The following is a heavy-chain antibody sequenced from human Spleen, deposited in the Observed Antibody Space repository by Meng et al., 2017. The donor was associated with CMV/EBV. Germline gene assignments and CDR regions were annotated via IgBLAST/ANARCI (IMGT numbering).Heavy chain of an antibody. CDR2: IYYSGST. CDR1: SISSSSYY. J-gene: IGHJ5*02. Sequence: SISSSSYYGGWIRQPPGKGLEWIGSIYYSGSTYYNPSLKSRVTISVDTSKNQFSLKLSSVTAADTAVYYCARHGIGYSSGWANWFDPWGQGTLVTVSS. D-gene: IGHD6-19*01. CDR3: ARHGIGYSSGWANWFDP. V-gene: IGHV4-39*01.